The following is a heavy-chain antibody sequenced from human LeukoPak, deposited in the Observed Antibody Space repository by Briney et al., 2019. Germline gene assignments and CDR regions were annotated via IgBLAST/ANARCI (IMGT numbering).Heavy chain of an antibody. CDR3: ASGYFGFDF. Sequence: SETLSLTCTVSDGSISSSSYYWGWIRQPPGKGLEWIGSIYYSGSTYYNPSLMSRVTISVDTSENQFSLKLSSVTAADTAVYYCASGYFGFDFWGQGTLVTVSS. D-gene: IGHD3-22*01. J-gene: IGHJ4*02. V-gene: IGHV4-39*01. CDR2: IYYSGST. CDR1: DGSISSSSYY.